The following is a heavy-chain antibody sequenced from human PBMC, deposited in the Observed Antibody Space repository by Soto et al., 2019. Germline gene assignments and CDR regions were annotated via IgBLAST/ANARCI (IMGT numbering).Heavy chain of an antibody. J-gene: IGHJ6*02. CDR2: INRGGST. D-gene: IGHD2-8*01. CDR1: NGSLSDYC. Sequence: PSETLSLTCVVHNGSLSDYCGSWIRQPPGKGLEWIGEINRGGSTNYNPSLKSRVTISADTSTNQFSLKLSSVTAADTAVYYCARQKYTNPINRYFYYGVDVWGQGTTVTVSS. CDR3: ARQKYTNPINRYFYYGVDV. V-gene: IGHV4-34*01.